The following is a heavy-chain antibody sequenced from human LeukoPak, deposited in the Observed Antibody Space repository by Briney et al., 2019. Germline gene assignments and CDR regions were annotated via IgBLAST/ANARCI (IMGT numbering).Heavy chain of an antibody. Sequence: PGGSLRLSCAASGLTFSSYAMHWVRQAPGKGLEYVSAISSNGGSTYYANSVKGRFTISRDNSKNTLYLQMGSLRAEDMAVYYCARDRYSSSWYGYYYYYYMDVWGKGTTVTVSS. CDR3: ARDRYSSSWYGYYYYYYMDV. V-gene: IGHV3-64*01. D-gene: IGHD6-13*01. J-gene: IGHJ6*03. CDR2: ISSNGGST. CDR1: GLTFSSYA.